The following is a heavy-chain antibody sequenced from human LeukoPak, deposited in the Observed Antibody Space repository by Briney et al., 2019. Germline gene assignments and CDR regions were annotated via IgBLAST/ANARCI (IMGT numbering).Heavy chain of an antibody. CDR3: VSGAGPGTPFD. V-gene: IGHV3-74*01. CDR2: INYDARSR. J-gene: IGHJ1*01. D-gene: IGHD1-26*01. Sequence: GGSLRLSCAASGFTFSLSWMHWVRQAPGKGLEWVSSINYDARSRTYADSVKGRLTISRDNAEITLFLQMNSLRVEDSAIYSCVSGAGPGTPFDWGQGILVTVSS. CDR1: GFTFSLSW.